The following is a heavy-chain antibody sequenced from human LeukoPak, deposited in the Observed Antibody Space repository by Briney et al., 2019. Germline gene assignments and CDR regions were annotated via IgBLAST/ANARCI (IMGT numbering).Heavy chain of an antibody. CDR2: ISYDGSNK. V-gene: IGHV3-30*03. D-gene: IGHD3-3*01. CDR1: GFTFSSYG. Sequence: GGSLRLSCAASGFTFSSYGMHWVRQAPGKGLEWVAVISYDGSNKYYADSVKGRFTISRDNSKNTLYLQMNSLRAEDTAVYYCARDPTIFGVVSHNWFDTWGQGTLVTVSS. J-gene: IGHJ5*02. CDR3: ARDPTIFGVVSHNWFDT.